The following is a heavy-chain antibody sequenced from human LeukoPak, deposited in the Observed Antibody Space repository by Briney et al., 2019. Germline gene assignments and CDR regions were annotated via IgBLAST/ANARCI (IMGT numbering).Heavy chain of an antibody. Sequence: GGSLRLSCAASGFTFSSYGMSWVRQAPGKGLEWVSAISGSGGSTYYADSVKGRFTISRDNSKNTLYLQMNSLRAEDTAVYYCAKDDYYDSSGPFDYWGQGTLVTVSS. CDR3: AKDDYYDSSGPFDY. D-gene: IGHD3-22*01. CDR2: ISGSGGST. V-gene: IGHV3-23*01. J-gene: IGHJ4*02. CDR1: GFTFSSYG.